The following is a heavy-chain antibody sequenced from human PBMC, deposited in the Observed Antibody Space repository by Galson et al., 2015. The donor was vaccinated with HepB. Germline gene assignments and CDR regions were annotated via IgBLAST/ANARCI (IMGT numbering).Heavy chain of an antibody. CDR3: ARGTTEAPGIDY. Sequence: SLRLSCAASGFTFSTYWMNWVRQAPGMGLEWVANINKDESEMHYMNSVKDRFTVSRDNAKNSLYLQMNNLRVDDTAVYYCARGTTEAPGIDYWGQGILVTVSP. V-gene: IGHV3-7*03. D-gene: IGHD6-13*01. CDR1: GFTFSTYW. J-gene: IGHJ4*02. CDR2: INKDESEM.